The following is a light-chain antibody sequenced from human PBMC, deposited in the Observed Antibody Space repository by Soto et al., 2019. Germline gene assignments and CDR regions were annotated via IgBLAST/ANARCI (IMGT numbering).Light chain of an antibody. Sequence: EIVMTQSPATLSVSPGERATLSCRASQRVSSNLAWYQQKPGQAPRVLIYGASTRATGIPARFSGSGSGTEFTLTISSLQSEDFAVYYCQQYNNWPPATFGPGTKVDIK. J-gene: IGKJ3*01. CDR3: QQYNNWPPAT. V-gene: IGKV3-15*01. CDR1: QRVSSN. CDR2: GAS.